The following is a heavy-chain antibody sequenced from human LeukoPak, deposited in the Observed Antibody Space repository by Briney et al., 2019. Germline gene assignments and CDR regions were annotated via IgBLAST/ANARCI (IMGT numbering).Heavy chain of an antibody. CDR1: GYTFTSYY. CDR3: ARKFLGSRGYYFDY. V-gene: IGHV1-8*02. J-gene: IGHJ4*02. D-gene: IGHD3-10*01. CDR2: MNPNTGNT. Sequence: ASVRVSCKASGYTFTSYYMHWVRQATGQGLEWMGWMNPNTGNTGYAQKFQGRVTMTRDTSISTAYMELSSLTSDDTAVYYCARKFLGSRGYYFDYWGQGTLVTVSS.